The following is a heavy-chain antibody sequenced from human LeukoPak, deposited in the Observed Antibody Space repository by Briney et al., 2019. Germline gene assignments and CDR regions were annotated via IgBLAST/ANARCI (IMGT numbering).Heavy chain of an antibody. CDR1: GGSFSGYY. Sequence: SETLSLTCAVYGGSFSGYYWSWIRQPPGKGLEWIGEINHSGSTNYNPSLKSRVTISVDTSKNQFSLKLSSVTAADTAVYYCARGDYGSGSYYLLWAGFGYWGQGTLVTVSS. V-gene: IGHV4-34*01. CDR3: ARGDYGSGSYYLLWAGFGY. J-gene: IGHJ4*02. CDR2: INHSGST. D-gene: IGHD3-10*01.